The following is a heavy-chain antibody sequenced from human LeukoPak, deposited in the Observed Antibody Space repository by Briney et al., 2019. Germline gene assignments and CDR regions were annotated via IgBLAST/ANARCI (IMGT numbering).Heavy chain of an antibody. Sequence: SSETLSLTCTVSGDSISSSSYYWSWIRQPPGKGLEWIGYIYYSGSTNYNPSLKSRVTISVDTSKNQFSLKLSSVTAADTAVYYCARGLGYSYGFDYWGQGTLVTVSS. CDR1: GDSISSSSYY. J-gene: IGHJ4*02. CDR3: ARGLGYSYGFDY. D-gene: IGHD5-18*01. V-gene: IGHV4-61*01. CDR2: IYYSGST.